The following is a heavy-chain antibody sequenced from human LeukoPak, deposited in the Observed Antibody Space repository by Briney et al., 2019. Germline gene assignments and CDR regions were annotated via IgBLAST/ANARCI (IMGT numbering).Heavy chain of an antibody. CDR2: IYHSGST. J-gene: IGHJ4*02. CDR1: GGSISSGGYS. V-gene: IGHV4-30-2*01. D-gene: IGHD3-3*01. Sequence: SQTLSLTCAVSGGSISSGGYSWSWIRQPPGKGLEWIGYIYHSGSTYYNPSLKSRVTTSVDRSKNQFSLRLSSVTAADTAVYYCQSRYLEWLLEYWGQGTLVTVSS. CDR3: QSRYLEWLLEY.